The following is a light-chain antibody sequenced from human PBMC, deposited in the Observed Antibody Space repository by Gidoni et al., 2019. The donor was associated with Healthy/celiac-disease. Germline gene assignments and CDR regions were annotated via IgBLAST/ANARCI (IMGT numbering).Light chain of an antibody. Sequence: DIVMTQSTLSLPVTPGEPASISCRSSQSLLHSNGYNYLDWYLQKPGQSPQLLIYLGSNRASGVPDRFSGSGSGTHFTLKISRVEAEDVGVYYCMQALQTPFTFGPGTKVDIK. CDR1: QSLLHSNGYNY. CDR2: LGS. V-gene: IGKV2-28*01. J-gene: IGKJ3*01. CDR3: MQALQTPFT.